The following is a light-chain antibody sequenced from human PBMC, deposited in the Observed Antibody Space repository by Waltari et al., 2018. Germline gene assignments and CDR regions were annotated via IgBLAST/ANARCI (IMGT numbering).Light chain of an antibody. J-gene: IGLJ1*01. CDR1: SLRTYY. CDR2: GKD. V-gene: IGLV3-19*01. Sequence: SSELTQDPPVSVALGQTVRITCQGESLRTYYASWYQQKPGQDPVLVFYGKDNRPSGISDRFSGSNSGNTASLTITGAQAEDEADYYCHCRDSNTDRLGVFGAGTKVTVL. CDR3: HCRDSNTDRLGV.